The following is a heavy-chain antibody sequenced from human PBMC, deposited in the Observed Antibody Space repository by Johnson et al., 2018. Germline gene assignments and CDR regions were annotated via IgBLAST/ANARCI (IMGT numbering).Heavy chain of an antibody. CDR2: ISGSGGST. V-gene: IGHV3-23*04. Sequence: VQLVESGGGLVQPGGSLRLSCAASGFTFSSYAMSWVRQAPGKGLEWVSVISGSGGSTYYADTVKGRFTISRDNSKNTLYLQMNSLSAEDTAVYYCAKSSDHYYYYYYMDVWGKGTTVTVSS. D-gene: IGHD6-6*01. CDR1: GFTFSSYA. CDR3: AKSSDHYYYYYYMDV. J-gene: IGHJ6*03.